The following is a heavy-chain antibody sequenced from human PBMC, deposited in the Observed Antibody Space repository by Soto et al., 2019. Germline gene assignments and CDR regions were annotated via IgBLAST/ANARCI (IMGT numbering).Heavy chain of an antibody. Sequence: PGGSLRLSCAASGFTVSSNYMSWVRQAPGKGLEWVSVIYSGGSTYYADSVKGRFTISRDNSKNTLYLQMNSLRAEDTAVYYCASDSRCGGDCWSGFIAFDYWGQGTLVTVSS. CDR3: ASDSRCGGDCWSGFIAFDY. V-gene: IGHV3-66*01. CDR1: GFTVSSNY. J-gene: IGHJ4*02. D-gene: IGHD2-21*01. CDR2: IYSGGST.